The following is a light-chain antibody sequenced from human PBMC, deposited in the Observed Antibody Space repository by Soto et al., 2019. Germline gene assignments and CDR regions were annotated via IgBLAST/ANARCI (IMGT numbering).Light chain of an antibody. CDR1: QSVSSN. CDR3: QQYNNWPLT. J-gene: IGKJ4*01. CDR2: GAS. Sequence: ERVMTQSPATLSVSPGERATLSCRASQSVSSNLAWYQQKPGQAPRLLIYGASTRATGIPARFSGSGSGTEFTLTISSLQSEDFAVYYCQQYNNWPLTVGGGTKVEIK. V-gene: IGKV3-15*01.